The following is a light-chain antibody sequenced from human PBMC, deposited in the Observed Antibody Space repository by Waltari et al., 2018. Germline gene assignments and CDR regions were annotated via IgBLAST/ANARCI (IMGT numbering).Light chain of an antibody. CDR3: QQYNDWPPYT. V-gene: IGKV3-15*01. CDR2: GAS. J-gene: IGKJ2*01. Sequence: EIVLTQSPATLSVSPAERVTLSCMASQTVSSNLAWYQQKPGQAPRLLIYGASTRATGIPARFSGSGSGTEFTLTISSMQSEYFAVYYCQQYNDWPPYTFGQGTKLEIK. CDR1: QTVSSN.